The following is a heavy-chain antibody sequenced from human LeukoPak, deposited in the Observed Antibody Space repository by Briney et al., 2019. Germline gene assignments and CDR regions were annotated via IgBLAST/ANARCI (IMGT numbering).Heavy chain of an antibody. CDR2: IYHTGNT. Sequence: SETLSLTCTVSGGSISSGNYHWAWIRQPPGKGLECIGSIYHTGNTYYNSSLESRVTISVDMSKNQFSLQLSSVTAADTAVYYCTRVPQGSQSDYWGQGTLVTVSS. V-gene: IGHV4-39*07. CDR3: TRVPQGSQSDY. CDR1: GGSISSGNYH. J-gene: IGHJ4*02.